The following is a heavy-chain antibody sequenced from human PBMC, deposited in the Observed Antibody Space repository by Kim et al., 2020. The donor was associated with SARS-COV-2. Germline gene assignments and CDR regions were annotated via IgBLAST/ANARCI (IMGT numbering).Heavy chain of an antibody. CDR1: GFTFTDYY. Sequence: GGSLRLSCAASGFTFTDYYMTWMRQAPGKGLEWVSYISGDLITINYADSVKGRFVISRDNAKNSLYPQMHSLRADDTAVYYCCGGGAVGTDHWGQGTLVTVSS. V-gene: IGHV3-11*01. J-gene: IGHJ4*02. D-gene: IGHD6-13*01. CDR2: ISGDLITI. CDR3: CGGGAVGTDH.